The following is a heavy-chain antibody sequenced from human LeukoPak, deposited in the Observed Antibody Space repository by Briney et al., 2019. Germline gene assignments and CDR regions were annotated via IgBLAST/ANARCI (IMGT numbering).Heavy chain of an antibody. CDR1: GFTFSSYA. CDR3: ARVYQGVAIFDGIDY. V-gene: IGHV3-66*01. J-gene: IGHJ4*02. Sequence: GGSLGLSCAASGFTFSSYAMSWVRQAPGKGLEWVSLIYSGGSTYYADSVKGRFTISRDNAKNSVFLQMNSLRAEDTAVYYCARVYQGVAIFDGIDYWGQGTLVTVSS. CDR2: IYSGGST. D-gene: IGHD3-3*01.